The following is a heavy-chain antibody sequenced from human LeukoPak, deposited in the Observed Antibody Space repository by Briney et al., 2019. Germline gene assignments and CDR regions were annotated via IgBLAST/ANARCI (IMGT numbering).Heavy chain of an antibody. J-gene: IGHJ5*02. CDR3: ARSAGTWFDP. CDR1: GFTFSSYE. V-gene: IGHV3-48*03. Sequence: GGSLRLFCAASGFTFSSYEMNWVSQAPAKGLEWVSYISSSGSTIYYADSVKGRFTISRDNAKNSLYLQMNSLRVEDTAVYYCARSAGTWFDPWGQGTLVTVSS. CDR2: ISSSGSTI. D-gene: IGHD1-1*01.